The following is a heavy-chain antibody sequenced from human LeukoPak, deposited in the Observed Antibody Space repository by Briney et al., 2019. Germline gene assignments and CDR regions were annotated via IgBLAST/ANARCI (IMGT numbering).Heavy chain of an antibody. V-gene: IGHV3-11*04. J-gene: IGHJ4*02. Sequence: GGSLRLSCAASGFTFSDYYMSWIRQAPGKGLEWVSYISSSGSTIYYADSVKGRFTISRDNAKNSLYQQMNSLRAEDTAVYYCARENNVVVTAYPPFDYWGQGTLVTVSS. CDR3: ARENNVVVTAYPPFDY. CDR2: ISSSGSTI. D-gene: IGHD2-21*02. CDR1: GFTFSDYY.